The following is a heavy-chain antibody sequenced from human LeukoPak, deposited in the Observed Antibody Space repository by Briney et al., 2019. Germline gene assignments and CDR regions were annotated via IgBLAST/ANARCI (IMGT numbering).Heavy chain of an antibody. CDR3: ALEVGAAYYFDY. D-gene: IGHD1-26*01. CDR1: GGTFSSYA. V-gene: IGHV1-69*13. CDR2: IIPIFGTA. Sequence: ASVKVSCKASGGTFSSYAISWVRQAPGQGLEWMGGIIPIFGTANYAQKFQGRVTITADESTSTAYMELSSLRSEDTAVYYCALEVGAAYYFDYWGQGTLVTVSS. J-gene: IGHJ4*02.